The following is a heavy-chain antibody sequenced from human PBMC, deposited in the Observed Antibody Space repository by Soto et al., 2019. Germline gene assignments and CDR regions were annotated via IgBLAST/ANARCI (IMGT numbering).Heavy chain of an antibody. V-gene: IGHV3-48*02. CDR1: GFTFSSYS. J-gene: IGHJ6*02. Sequence: GSLRLSCAASGFTFSSYSMNWARQAPGKGLEWVSYISSSSTIYYADSVKGRFTISRDNAKNSLYLQMNSLRDEDTAVYYCASGVRYGMDVWGQGTTVTVSS. CDR2: ISSSSTI. CDR3: ASGVRYGMDV. D-gene: IGHD2-2*01.